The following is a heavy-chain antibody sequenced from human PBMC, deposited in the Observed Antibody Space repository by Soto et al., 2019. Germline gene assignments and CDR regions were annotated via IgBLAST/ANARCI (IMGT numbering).Heavy chain of an antibody. CDR1: GFTFSSFG. D-gene: IGHD6-19*01. Sequence: QVQLVESGGGVVQPGRSLRLSCAASGFTFSSFGMHWVRQAPGKGLQWVAVIWYDGSNKYYADSVKGRFTISRDNSKKTLYMRMKSLRAEETAVYYWAGVAVAGSHSFYYWGPGTLVTASS. CDR3: AGVAVAGSHSFYY. CDR2: IWYDGSNK. V-gene: IGHV3-33*01. J-gene: IGHJ4*02.